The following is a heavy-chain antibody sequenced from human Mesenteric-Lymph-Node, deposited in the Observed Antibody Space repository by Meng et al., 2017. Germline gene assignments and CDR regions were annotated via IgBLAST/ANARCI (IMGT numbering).Heavy chain of an antibody. CDR1: GFTFTSYG. CDR3: ARGVVRGGKIDY. Sequence: GESLKISCAASGFTFTSYGISWVRQAPGQGLEWMGWISAYNGNTNYAQKLQGRVTMTTDTSTSTAYMELRSLRSDDTAVYYCARGVVRGGKIDYWGQGTLVTVSS. CDR2: ISAYNGNT. D-gene: IGHD3-10*01. V-gene: IGHV1-18*01. J-gene: IGHJ4*02.